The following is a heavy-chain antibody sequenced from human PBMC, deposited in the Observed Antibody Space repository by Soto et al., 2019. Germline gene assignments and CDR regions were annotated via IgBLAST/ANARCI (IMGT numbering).Heavy chain of an antibody. CDR3: ARVLGTYYDFWGGYYGWFDP. J-gene: IGHJ5*02. CDR1: GGSFSGYY. V-gene: IGHV4-34*01. D-gene: IGHD3-3*01. Sequence: SETLSLTCAVYGGSFSGYYWSWIRQPPGKGLEWIGEINHSGSTNYNPSLKSRVTISVDTSKNQFSLKLSSVTAADTAVYYCARVLGTYYDFWGGYYGWFDPWGQGTPVTVSS. CDR2: INHSGST.